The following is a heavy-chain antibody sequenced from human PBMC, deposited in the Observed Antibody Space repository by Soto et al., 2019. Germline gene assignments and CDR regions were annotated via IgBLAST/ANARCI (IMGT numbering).Heavy chain of an antibody. CDR3: AHRGMATIGLDAFDI. Sequence: SGPTLVKPTQTLTLTCTFSGFSLSTSGVGVGWIRQPPGKALEWLALIYWDDDKRYSPSLKSRLTITKDTSKNQVVLTMTNMDPVDTATYYCAHRGMATIGLDAFDIWGQGTMVTVSS. CDR2: IYWDDDK. D-gene: IGHD5-12*01. J-gene: IGHJ3*02. V-gene: IGHV2-5*02. CDR1: GFSLSTSGVG.